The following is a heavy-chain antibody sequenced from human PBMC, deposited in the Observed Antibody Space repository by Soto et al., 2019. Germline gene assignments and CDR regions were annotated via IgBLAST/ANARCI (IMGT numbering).Heavy chain of an antibody. CDR2: IKTNIDGGRI. Sequence: EVQLVESGGGLVKPGGSLRLSCEGSGFTFSNGWMTWVRQAPGKGLEWVGRIKTNIDGGRIDYAAPVKGRFTISRDDSKNTLYLQMNSLKTEDTAVYYCTTTSVTNFYYYGMEVWGLGTTVTVSS. J-gene: IGHJ6*02. CDR3: TTTSVTNFYYYGMEV. CDR1: GFTFSNGW. V-gene: IGHV3-15*01.